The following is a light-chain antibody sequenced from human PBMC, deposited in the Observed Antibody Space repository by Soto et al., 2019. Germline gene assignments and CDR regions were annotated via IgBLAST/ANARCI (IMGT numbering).Light chain of an antibody. CDR3: CSWTTGSTLYV. V-gene: IGLV2-14*01. Sequence: LTQPASVSGSPGQSITISCTGTSSDVGNYDYVSWYQQYPGKAPKLVIYGVSYRPSGVSNRFSGSKSGNTASLTISGLQAEDEADYYCCSWTTGSTLYVFGTGTKVTVL. J-gene: IGLJ1*01. CDR1: SSDVGNYDY. CDR2: GVS.